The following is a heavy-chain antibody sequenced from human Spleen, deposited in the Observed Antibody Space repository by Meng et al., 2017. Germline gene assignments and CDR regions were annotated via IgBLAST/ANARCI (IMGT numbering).Heavy chain of an antibody. J-gene: IGHJ4*02. Sequence: GESLKISCAASGFTFGSYAMSWVRQAPEKGLEWVSTISGNGDSTYYADSVKGRFTISRDNAKNSLFLRMNSLRVEDTAVYYCARDEVTGTGWWNYWGQGTLVTVSS. CDR3: ARDEVTGTGWWNY. CDR2: ISGNGDST. D-gene: IGHD6-19*01. V-gene: IGHV3-23*01. CDR1: GFTFGSYA.